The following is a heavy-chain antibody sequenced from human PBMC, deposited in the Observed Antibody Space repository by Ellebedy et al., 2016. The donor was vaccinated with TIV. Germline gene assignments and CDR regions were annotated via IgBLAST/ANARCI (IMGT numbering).Heavy chain of an antibody. J-gene: IGHJ4*02. D-gene: IGHD3-16*01. CDR3: AREAISYATSGYYFDY. CDR1: GFTFSDYY. V-gene: IGHV3-11*06. Sequence: GESLKISCAASGFTFSDYYMSWIRQAPGRGLEWVSYISSSSSYTNYADSVKGRFTISRDNAKNSLYLQMNSLRAEDTAVYYCAREAISYATSGYYFDYWGQGTLVTVSS. CDR2: ISSSSSYT.